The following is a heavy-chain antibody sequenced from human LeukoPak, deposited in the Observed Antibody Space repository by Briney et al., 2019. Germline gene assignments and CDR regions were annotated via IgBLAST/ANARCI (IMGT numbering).Heavy chain of an antibody. V-gene: IGHV3-74*01. Sequence: PGGSLRLSCAASGFTFDDYAMHWVRQAPGKGLEWVSGISSEGSSTTYADSVKGRFTISRDNAKDTLYLQMNSLRAEDTAVYYCARGENTYIDYWGQGTLVTVSS. D-gene: IGHD3-16*01. CDR1: GFTFDDYA. CDR2: ISSEGSST. J-gene: IGHJ4*02. CDR3: ARGENTYIDY.